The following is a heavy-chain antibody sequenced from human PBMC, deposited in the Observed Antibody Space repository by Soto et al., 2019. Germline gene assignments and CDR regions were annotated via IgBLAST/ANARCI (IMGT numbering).Heavy chain of an antibody. V-gene: IGHV3-48*01. CDR3: ARDLGSSWYPEYFQH. CDR1: GFTFSSYS. J-gene: IGHJ1*01. D-gene: IGHD6-13*01. CDR2: ISSSSSAI. Sequence: GGSLRLSCAASGFTFSSYSMNWVRQAPGKGLEWVSYISSSSSAIYYADSVKGRFTISRDNAKNSLYLQMNSLRAEDTAVYYCARDLGSSWYPEYFQHWGQGTLVTVSS.